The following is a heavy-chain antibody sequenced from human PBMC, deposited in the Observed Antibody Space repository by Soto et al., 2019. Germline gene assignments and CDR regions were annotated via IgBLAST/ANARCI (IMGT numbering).Heavy chain of an antibody. D-gene: IGHD2-8*01. J-gene: IGHJ4*02. CDR2: VSLTGDRT. Sequence: EVQLLESGGGLVQPGGSLRLSCVASRFSFSSYEMSWVRQAAGKGLEWVSRVSLTGDRTNYAGSVKGRFTVSRDNFKNTLYLEMDSLRPKDTAIYYCARGGGYCTPISCAIDSWGRGTPVTVSS. CDR3: ARGGGYCTPISCAIDS. CDR1: RFSFSSYE. V-gene: IGHV3-23*01.